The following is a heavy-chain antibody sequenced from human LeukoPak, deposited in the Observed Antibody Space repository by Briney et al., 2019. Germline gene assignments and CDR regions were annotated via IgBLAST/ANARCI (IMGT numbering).Heavy chain of an antibody. V-gene: IGHV3-23*01. CDR1: GFTFSSYA. J-gene: IGHJ6*03. Sequence: PGGSLRLSCAASGFTFSSYAMSWVRQAPGKGLEWVSAISGSGGSTYYADSVKGRLTISRDNSKNTLYLQMNSLRAEDTAVYYCAKNLVTAYYYYYYMDVWGKGTTVTVSS. CDR3: AKNLVTAYYYYYYMDV. CDR2: ISGSGGST. D-gene: IGHD2-21*02.